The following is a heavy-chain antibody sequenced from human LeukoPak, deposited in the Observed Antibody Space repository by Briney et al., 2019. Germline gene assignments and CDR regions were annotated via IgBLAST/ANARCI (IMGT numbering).Heavy chain of an antibody. V-gene: IGHV4-4*07. J-gene: IGHJ3*01. Sequence: SQTLSLTCTVSGGSIRSFYWSWIRQSAGKGLEWVGRICHGNANYNPSLNSRVTMSLDTSKNQFSLKLTSVTAADTAVYYCARFRMTASATAAFDLWGQGTLVTVSS. CDR2: ICHGNA. CDR3: ARFRMTASATAAFDL. CDR1: GGSIRSFY. D-gene: IGHD6-13*01.